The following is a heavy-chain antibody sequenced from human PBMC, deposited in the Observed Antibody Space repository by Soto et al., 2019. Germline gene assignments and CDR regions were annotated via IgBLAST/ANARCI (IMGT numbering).Heavy chain of an antibody. V-gene: IGHV3-7*01. Sequence: GGSLRLSCAASGFTFSSYWMSWVRQAPGKGLEWVANIKQDGSEKYYVDSVKGRFTISRDNAKNSLYLQMNSLRAEDTAVYYCARDGGGPGYGDLTDYWGQGTLVTVSS. CDR3: ARDGGGPGYGDLTDY. CDR1: GFTFSSYW. CDR2: IKQDGSEK. D-gene: IGHD4-17*01. J-gene: IGHJ4*02.